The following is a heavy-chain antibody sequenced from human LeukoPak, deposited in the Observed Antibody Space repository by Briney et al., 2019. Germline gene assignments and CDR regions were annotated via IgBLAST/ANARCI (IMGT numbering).Heavy chain of an antibody. CDR3: AREEADSSGWYGGWFDP. V-gene: IGHV1-18*01. J-gene: IGHJ5*02. D-gene: IGHD6-19*01. CDR2: ISAYNGNT. CDR1: GYTFTSYG. Sequence: ASVKVSCKASGYTFTSYGISWVRQAPGQGLEWMGWISAYNGNTNYAQKLQGRVTMTTDTSTSTAYMELRSLRSDDTAVYYCAREEADSSGWYGGWFDPWGQGTLVTVSS.